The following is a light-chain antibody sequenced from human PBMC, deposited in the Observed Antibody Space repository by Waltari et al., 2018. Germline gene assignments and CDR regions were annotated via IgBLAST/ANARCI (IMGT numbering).Light chain of an antibody. CDR3: QKYDRLPAT. CDR2: GAS. CDR1: RSVSRF. V-gene: IGKV3-20*01. J-gene: IGKJ1*01. Sequence: EIVLTQSPGTLSLSPGERGTLSCRASRSVSRFLAWYQQKPGQAPRLLIYGASTRATGSPDRFSGSGSGTDCSLTISRLEPEDFAVYYCQKYDRLPATFGQGTKVEVK.